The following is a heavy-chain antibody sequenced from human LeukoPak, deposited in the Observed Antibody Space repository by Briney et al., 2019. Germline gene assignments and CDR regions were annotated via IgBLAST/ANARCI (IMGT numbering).Heavy chain of an antibody. CDR2: ISYDGSNK. Sequence: GGSLRPSCAASGFTFSSYGMHWVRQAPGKGLEWVAVISYDGSNKYYADSVKGRFTISRDNSKNTLYLQMNSLRAEDTAVYYCAKDAIQLWPHLDPDYWGQGTLVTVSS. CDR3: AKDAIQLWPHLDPDY. D-gene: IGHD5-18*01. V-gene: IGHV3-30*18. CDR1: GFTFSSYG. J-gene: IGHJ4*02.